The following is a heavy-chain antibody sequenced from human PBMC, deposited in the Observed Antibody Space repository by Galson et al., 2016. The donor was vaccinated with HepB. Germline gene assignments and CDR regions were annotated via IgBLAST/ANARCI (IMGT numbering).Heavy chain of an antibody. D-gene: IGHD6-19*01. CDR2: IWHAGST. Sequence: SETLSLTCTVSGGSISNYYWSWVRQPAGKKLEWFGYIWHAGSTSYNPSLNSRVPLSVDASKTQFSLKRFSVTAADTAIYHCARHGGWNPLFQYWSQGTLVTVSS. V-gene: IGHV4-59*08. CDR3: ARHGGWNPLFQY. J-gene: IGHJ4*02. CDR1: GGSISNYY.